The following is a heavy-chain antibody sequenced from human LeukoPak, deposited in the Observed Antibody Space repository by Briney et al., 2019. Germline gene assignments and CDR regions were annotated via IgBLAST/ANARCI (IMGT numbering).Heavy chain of an antibody. CDR2: ISAYNGNT. CDR3: ARGGQLLTSDFDY. CDR1: GYTFIRYG. D-gene: IGHD4-23*01. V-gene: IGHV1-18*01. Sequence: ASVKVSCKAAGYTFIRYGISWVRQAPGQGLEWMGWISAYNGNTKNVQKFQGRVTMTTDTSTGIAYMELRSLRSDDTAVYYCARGGQLLTSDFDYWGQGTLVTVSS. J-gene: IGHJ4*02.